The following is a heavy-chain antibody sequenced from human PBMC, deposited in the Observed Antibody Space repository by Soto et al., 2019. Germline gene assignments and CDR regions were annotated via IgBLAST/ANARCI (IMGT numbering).Heavy chain of an antibody. V-gene: IGHV1-69*13. CDR1: GGTFSSYA. J-gene: IGHJ5*02. CDR3: ASHPPHIGTAMPHGHGP. CDR2: IIPIFGTA. Sequence: GASVKVSCKASGGTFSSYAISWVRQAPGQGLEWMGGIIPIFGTANYAQKFQGRVTITADESTSTAYMELSSLRSEDTAVYYCASHPPHIGTAMPHGHGPWRQGNLVNVSS. D-gene: IGHD5-18*01.